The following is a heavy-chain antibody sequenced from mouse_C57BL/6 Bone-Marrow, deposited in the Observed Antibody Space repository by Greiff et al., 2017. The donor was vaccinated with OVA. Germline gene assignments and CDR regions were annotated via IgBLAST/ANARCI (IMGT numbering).Heavy chain of an antibody. CDR1: GYTFTSYW. D-gene: IGHD4-1*01. CDR3: VRSNWAVY. CDR2: IHPNSGST. J-gene: IGHJ3*01. Sequence: VQLQQPGAELVKPGASVKLSCKASGYTFTSYWMHWVKQRPGQGLEWIGMIHPNSGSTNYNEKFKSKATLTVNKSYSTAYMHLSSPTSGHSAVSYCVRSNWAVYWGQGTLVTVSA. V-gene: IGHV1-64*01.